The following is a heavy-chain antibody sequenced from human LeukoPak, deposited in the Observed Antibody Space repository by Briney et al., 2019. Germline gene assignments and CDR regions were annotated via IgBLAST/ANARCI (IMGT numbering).Heavy chain of an antibody. CDR2: IYYSGST. Sequence: PSQTLSLTCTVSGGSISSGGYYWSWIRQHPGKGLEWIGYIYYSGSTYYNPSLKSRVTISVDTSKNQFSLKLSSVTAADTAVYYCARGALVAATPHWFDPWGQGTLVTVSS. CDR3: ARGALVAATPHWFDP. D-gene: IGHD2-15*01. CDR1: GGSISSGGYY. V-gene: IGHV4-31*03. J-gene: IGHJ5*02.